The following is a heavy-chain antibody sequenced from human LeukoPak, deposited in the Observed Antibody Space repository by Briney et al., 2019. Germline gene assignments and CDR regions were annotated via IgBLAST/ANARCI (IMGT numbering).Heavy chain of an antibody. CDR3: ARDLAVAGYNWFDP. V-gene: IGHV4-39*07. CDR1: GGSISSSSYY. D-gene: IGHD6-19*01. CDR2: IYYSGST. Sequence: PSETLSLTCTVSGGSISSSSYYWGWIRQPPGKGLEWIGSIYYSGSTYYNPSLKSRVTISVDTSKNQFSLKLSSVTAADTAVYYCARDLAVAGYNWFDPWGQGTLVTVSS. J-gene: IGHJ5*02.